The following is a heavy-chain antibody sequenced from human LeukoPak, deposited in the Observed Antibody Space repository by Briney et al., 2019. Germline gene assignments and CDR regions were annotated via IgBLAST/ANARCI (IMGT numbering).Heavy chain of an antibody. CDR1: GGSFSGYY. J-gene: IGHJ4*02. CDR3: ARAIGDLVGYRHFDY. V-gene: IGHV4-34*01. CDR2: INHSGST. Sequence: SETLSLTCAVYGGSFSGYYWSWIRQPPGKGLEWIGEINHSGSTNYNPSLKSRVTISVDTSKNQFSLKLSSVTAADTAVYYCARAIGDLVGYRHFDYWGQGTLVTVSS. D-gene: IGHD2-15*01.